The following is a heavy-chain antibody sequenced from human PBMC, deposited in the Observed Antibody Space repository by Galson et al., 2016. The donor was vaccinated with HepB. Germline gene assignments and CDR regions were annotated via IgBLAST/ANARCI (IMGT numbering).Heavy chain of an antibody. CDR1: GFTLRRGC. J-gene: IGHJ5*02. V-gene: IGHV3-15*01. CDR2: IKSEIDGGTT. D-gene: IGHD3-10*01. Sequence: SLRLSCAASGFTLRRGCMSWVRQAPGKGLEWIGRIKSEIDGGTTDYAAPVKGRFTIVRDDSNNTVHLKMNSLKTEDTAIYYCTTEAIMIRGVEAWWFDPWGQGTLVTVSS. CDR3: TTEAIMIRGVEAWWFDP.